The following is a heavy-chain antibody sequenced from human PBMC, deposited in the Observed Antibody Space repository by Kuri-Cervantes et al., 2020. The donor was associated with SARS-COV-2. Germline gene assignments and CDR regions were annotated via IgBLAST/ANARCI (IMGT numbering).Heavy chain of an antibody. D-gene: IGHD2-15*01. CDR2: IYPGDSDT. CDR1: GYSFTSYW. J-gene: IGHJ6*02. CDR3: ARLPCGTIFGSGGSCYPSTNYYYYGMDV. V-gene: IGHV5-51*01. Sequence: GESLKISCKGSGYSFTSYWIGWVRQMPGKGLEWMGIIYPGDSDTRYSPSFQGQVTISADKSISTAYLQWSSLKASDTAMYYCARLPCGTIFGSGGSCYPSTNYYYYGMDVWGQGTTVTVSS.